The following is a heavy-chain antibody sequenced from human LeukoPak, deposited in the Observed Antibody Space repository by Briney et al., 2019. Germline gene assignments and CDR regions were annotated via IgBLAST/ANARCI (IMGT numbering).Heavy chain of an antibody. CDR2: INHSGST. CDR1: GGSVSSGSYY. Sequence: SETLSLTCTVSGGSVSSGSYYWSWIRQPPGKGLEWIGEINHSGSTNYNPSLKSRVTISVDTSKNQFSLKLSSVTAADTAVYYCARGLGLRFGRALYGMDVWGQGTTVTVSS. J-gene: IGHJ6*02. V-gene: IGHV4-61*01. CDR3: ARGLGLRFGRALYGMDV. D-gene: IGHD3-16*01.